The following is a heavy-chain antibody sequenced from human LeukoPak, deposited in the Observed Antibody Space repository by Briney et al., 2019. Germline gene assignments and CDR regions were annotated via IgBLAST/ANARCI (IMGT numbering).Heavy chain of an antibody. CDR2: IYSGGST. CDR1: GFTVSSNY. V-gene: IGHV3-66*01. Sequence: GGSLRLSCAASGFTVSSNYMSWVRQAPGKGLEWVSVIYSGGSTYYADSVKGRFTISRDNSKNTLYLQINSLRAEDTAVYYCARDVTGTVRNFDYWGQGTLVTVSS. CDR3: ARDVTGTVRNFDY. D-gene: IGHD4-17*01. J-gene: IGHJ4*02.